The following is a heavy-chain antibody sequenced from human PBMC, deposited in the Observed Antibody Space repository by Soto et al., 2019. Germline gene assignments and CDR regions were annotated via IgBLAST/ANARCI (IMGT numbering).Heavy chain of an antibody. CDR1: GFTFSSYS. D-gene: IGHD4-17*01. CDR3: ARDRIDYGDPFDH. CDR2: ISSSSSYI. V-gene: IGHV3-21*01. Sequence: PGGSLRLSCAASGFTFSSYSMNWVRQAPGKGLEWVSSISSSSSYIYYADSVKGRFTISRDNAKNSLYLQMNSLRAEDTAVYYCARDRIDYGDPFDHWGQGTLVTVSS. J-gene: IGHJ4*02.